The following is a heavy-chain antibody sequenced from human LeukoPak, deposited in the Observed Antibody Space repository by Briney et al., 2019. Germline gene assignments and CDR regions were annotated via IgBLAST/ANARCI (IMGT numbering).Heavy chain of an antibody. J-gene: IGHJ4*02. V-gene: IGHV3-74*01. CDR3: AIGCYYDSSGYCGFDY. CDR1: GFTFSSNW. D-gene: IGHD3-22*01. CDR2: INPDGSGT. Sequence: GGSLRLSCAASGFTFSSNWMHWVRQAPGKGLVWVSRINPDGSGTIHADSVKGRFTVSRDNAKNTLYLQMNSLRAEDTAMYYCAIGCYYDSSGYCGFDYWGQGTLVTVSS.